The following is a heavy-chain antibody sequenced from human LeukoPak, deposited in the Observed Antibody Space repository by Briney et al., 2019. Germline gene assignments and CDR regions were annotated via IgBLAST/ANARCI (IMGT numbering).Heavy chain of an antibody. D-gene: IGHD6-13*01. CDR2: IYPGDSDT. V-gene: IGHV5-51*01. CDR3: ARHIVAYSSSWYANWFDP. Sequence: GEPLKISCKGSGYSFTNYWIGWVRQMPGKGLEWMGVIYPGDSDTRYSPSFQGQVTISADKSISTAYLQWSSLKASDTAMYYCARHIVAYSSSWYANWFDPWGQGALVTVSS. CDR1: GYSFTNYW. J-gene: IGHJ5*02.